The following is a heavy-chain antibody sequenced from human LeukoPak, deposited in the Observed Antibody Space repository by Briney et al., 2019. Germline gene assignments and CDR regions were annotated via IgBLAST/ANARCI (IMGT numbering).Heavy chain of an antibody. V-gene: IGHV3-30*02. J-gene: IGHJ6*04. CDR2: IRYDGSNK. CDR1: GFTFNNYG. CDR3: VRESSVWVGPGIGRPLDV. D-gene: IGHD3-16*01. Sequence: GGSLRLSCAASGFTFNNYGMHWVRQAPGKGLEWVTYIRYDGSNKYYADSVKGRFTISRDNAENSLYLQMNSLRAEDTAVYYCVRESSVWVGPGIGRPLDVWGKGTAVTVSS.